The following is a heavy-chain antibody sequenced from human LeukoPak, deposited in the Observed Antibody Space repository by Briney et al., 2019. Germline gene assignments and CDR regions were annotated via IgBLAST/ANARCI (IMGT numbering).Heavy chain of an antibody. V-gene: IGHV3-30*04. Sequence: GGSRRLSGAASGFPFNTYPMHWVRQAPGKGLEWLALVSSDGNSKYYADSVKGRFTISRDNSKDMLYLQVDSLRTEDTAIYYCARGGYIDALNCWGRGTLVTVSS. J-gene: IGHJ4*02. CDR1: GFPFNTYP. CDR3: ARGGYIDALNC. D-gene: IGHD5-24*01. CDR2: VSSDGNSK.